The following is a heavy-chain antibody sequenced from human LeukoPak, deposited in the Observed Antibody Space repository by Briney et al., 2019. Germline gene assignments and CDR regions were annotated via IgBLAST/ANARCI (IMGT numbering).Heavy chain of an antibody. CDR2: ISSSSYI. J-gene: IGHJ5*02. CDR1: GFTFSSYS. V-gene: IGHV3-21*01. D-gene: IGHD2-2*01. Sequence: GGSLRLSCAASGFTFSSYSMNWVRQAPGKGLEWVSSISSSSYIYYADSVKGRFTISRDNAKNSLYLQMNSLRAEDTAVYYCASSGCSSTSCYFGVPNWFDPWGQGTLVTVSS. CDR3: ASSGCSSTSCYFGVPNWFDP.